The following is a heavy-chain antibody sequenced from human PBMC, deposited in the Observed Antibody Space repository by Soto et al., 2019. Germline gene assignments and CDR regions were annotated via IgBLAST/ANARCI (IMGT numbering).Heavy chain of an antibody. J-gene: IGHJ4*02. CDR3: ARTHNVGYYPH. CDR1: GESISSGYY. CDR2: IYHSVTT. D-gene: IGHD2-2*03. Sequence: SETLSLTGAVSGESISSGYYWAWIRQPPGKWLEWIGSIYHSVTTHYNPSLKSRVTISVDTSKNQFSLKMSSVTAADSAVYYCARTHNVGYYPHSGQGVLVPVSS. V-gene: IGHV4-38-2*01.